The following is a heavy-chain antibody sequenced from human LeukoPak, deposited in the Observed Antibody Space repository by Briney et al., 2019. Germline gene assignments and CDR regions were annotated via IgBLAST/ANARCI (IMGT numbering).Heavy chain of an antibody. J-gene: IGHJ6*04. CDR2: IHYSGST. CDR1: GGSISSYY. V-gene: IGHV4-59*01. D-gene: IGHD3-10*01. CDR3: ARDNYGSGTLV. Sequence: SETLSLTCTVSGGSISSYYWSWIRQPPGKGLEWIGYIHYSGSTNYNPSLKSRVTISVDTSKNQFSLKLSSVTAADTAVYYCARDNYGSGTLVWGKGTTVTVSS.